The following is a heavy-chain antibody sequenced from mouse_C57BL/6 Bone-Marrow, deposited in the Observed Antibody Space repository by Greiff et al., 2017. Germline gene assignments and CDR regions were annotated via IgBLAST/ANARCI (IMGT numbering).Heavy chain of an antibody. CDR3: ARRGGAY. V-gene: IGHV5-6*02. CDR2: ISSGGSYT. CDR1: GFTFSSYG. Sequence: EVKLVESGGDLVKPGGSLKLSCAASGFTFSSYGMSWVRQTPDKRLEWVATISSGGSYTYYPDSVKGRFTISRDNAKNTLYLQMSSLKSEDTAMYYCARRGGAYWGQGILVTVSA. J-gene: IGHJ3*01.